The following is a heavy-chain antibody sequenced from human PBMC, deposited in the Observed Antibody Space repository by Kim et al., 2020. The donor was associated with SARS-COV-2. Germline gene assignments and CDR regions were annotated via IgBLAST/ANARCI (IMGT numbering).Heavy chain of an antibody. CDR3: AIARPRLTMVRGVNNPPGRGYYGRDV. Sequence: GGSLRLSCAASGFTFSSYAMHWVRQAPGKGLEWVAVISYDGSNKYNEASVKGRFTISRDISKNTLYLQMNSRRDEETAVYYCAIARPRLTMVRGVNNPPGRGYYGRDVWGKGTTVTVSS. D-gene: IGHD3-10*01. J-gene: IGHJ6*04. CDR2: ISYDGSNK. V-gene: IGHV3-30-3*01. CDR1: GFTFSSYA.